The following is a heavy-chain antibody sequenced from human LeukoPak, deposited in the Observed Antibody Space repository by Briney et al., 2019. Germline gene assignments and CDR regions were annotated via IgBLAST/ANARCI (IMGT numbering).Heavy chain of an antibody. CDR3: VRDRDYSAGFPYYYMDV. D-gene: IGHD4-11*01. V-gene: IGHV3-33*01. CDR1: GXTFSSFG. CDR2: IWDDGSSK. J-gene: IGHJ6*03. Sequence: GRSLRLSCXASGXTFSSFGMHWVRQAPGKGLEWVALIWDDGSSKNYADSVKGRFTISRDNSKNTLYLQTDSLRVDDTAVYYCVRDRDYSAGFPYYYMDVWGTGTTVTVSS.